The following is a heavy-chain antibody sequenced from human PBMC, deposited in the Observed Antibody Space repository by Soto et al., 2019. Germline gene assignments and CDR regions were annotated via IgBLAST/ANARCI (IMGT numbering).Heavy chain of an antibody. V-gene: IGHV1-69*13. Sequence: ASVKVSCKASGGTFSSYAISWVRPAPGQGLEWMGGIIPIFGTANYAQKFQGRVTITADESTSTAYMELSSLRSEDTAVYYCARESGNTMVRGVISRGWFDPWGQGTLVTVSS. CDR2: IIPIFGTA. CDR3: ARESGNTMVRGVISRGWFDP. D-gene: IGHD3-10*01. CDR1: GGTFSSYA. J-gene: IGHJ5*02.